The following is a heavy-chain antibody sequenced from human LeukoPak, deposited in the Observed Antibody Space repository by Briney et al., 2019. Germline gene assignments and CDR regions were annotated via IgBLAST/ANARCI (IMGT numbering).Heavy chain of an antibody. D-gene: IGHD4/OR15-4a*01. CDR1: GASISSSY. J-gene: IGHJ5*02. Sequence: SETLSLTCTVPGASISSSYSSWIRQPAGKGLEWIGRIYTSGSTNYNPSLKSRVTMSVDTSKNPFSLKLSSVSAADTAVYNCARDREAGANWRYDWFVPWGQGTLVTVSS. V-gene: IGHV4-4*07. CDR3: ARDREAGANWRYDWFVP. CDR2: IYTSGST.